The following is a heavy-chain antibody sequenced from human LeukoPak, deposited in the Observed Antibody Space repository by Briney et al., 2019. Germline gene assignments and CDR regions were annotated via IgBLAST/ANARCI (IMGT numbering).Heavy chain of an antibody. CDR3: ARHGAKDAFDI. Sequence: SETLSLTCTVSGGSISNYYWSWIRQPPGKGLEWIGYIYYSGSTNYNPSLKSRVTISVDTSKNQFSLRLSFVTAADTAVYYCARHGAKDAFDIWGQGTMVTVSS. D-gene: IGHD4/OR15-4a*01. J-gene: IGHJ3*02. CDR1: GGSISNYY. V-gene: IGHV4-59*08. CDR2: IYYSGST.